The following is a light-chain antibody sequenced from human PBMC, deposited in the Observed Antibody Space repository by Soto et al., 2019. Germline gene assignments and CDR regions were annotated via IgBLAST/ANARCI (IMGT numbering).Light chain of an antibody. CDR3: HQSNSFPRT. Sequence: DIQMTQSPSSVSASVGDRVTITCRASQAISTWLAWYQHKPGKAPELLIHAAYSLRNGVPSRFSGSGSGTDFALTITSLQPEDFATYYCHQSNSFPRTFGQGTKVEI. CDR1: QAISTW. CDR2: AAY. J-gene: IGKJ1*01. V-gene: IGKV1-12*01.